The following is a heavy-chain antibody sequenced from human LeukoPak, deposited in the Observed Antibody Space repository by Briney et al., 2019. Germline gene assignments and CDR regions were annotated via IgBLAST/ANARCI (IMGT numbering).Heavy chain of an antibody. D-gene: IGHD3-9*01. CDR3: AKVRGSYDILTGYFDY. CDR1: GFTFSSYA. CDR2: ISGSGGST. J-gene: IGHJ4*02. V-gene: IGHV3-23*01. Sequence: GGSLRLSCAASGFTFSSYAMSWVRQAPGKGLEWVSAISGSGGSTYYADSVKGRFTISRDNSKNTLYLQMNSLRAEDTAVYYRAKVRGSYDILTGYFDYWGQGTLVTVSS.